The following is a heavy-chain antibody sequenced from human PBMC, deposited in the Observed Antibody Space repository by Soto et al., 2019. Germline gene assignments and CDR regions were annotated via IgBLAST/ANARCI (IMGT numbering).Heavy chain of an antibody. CDR3: ARDRYSYDRRAYHGVDWSFDL. J-gene: IGHJ2*01. Sequence: QVQLVESGGGVVQPGRSLRLSCAASGFIFSNYGMNWVRQAPGKGLEWVAVIWYDGSHESYADSVKGRFTISRDNSKNTLILQMNSLSAEDTAVYYCARDRYSYDRRAYHGVDWSFDLWGRGSQVTVSS. CDR2: IWYDGSHE. CDR1: GFIFSNYG. V-gene: IGHV3-33*01. D-gene: IGHD3-22*01.